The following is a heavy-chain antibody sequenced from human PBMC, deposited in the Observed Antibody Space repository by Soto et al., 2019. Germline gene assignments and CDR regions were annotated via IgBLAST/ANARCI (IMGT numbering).Heavy chain of an antibody. CDR2: ISYDGSNK. V-gene: IGHV3-30*03. Sequence: PGRSLRLSCAASGFTFSSYGMHWVRQAPGKGLEWVAVISYDGSNKYYADSVKGRFTISRDNSKNTLYLQWGSLKASDSALYYCARGKYSSPRGGLDVWGQGTPVTVSS. CDR1: GFTFSSYG. CDR3: ARGKYSSPRGGLDV. D-gene: IGHD4-4*01. J-gene: IGHJ6*02.